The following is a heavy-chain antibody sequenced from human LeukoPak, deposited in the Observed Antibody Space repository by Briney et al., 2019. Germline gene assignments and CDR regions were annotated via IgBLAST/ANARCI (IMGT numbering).Heavy chain of an antibody. CDR2: ISGSGGST. V-gene: IGHV3-23*01. CDR3: AKPLDYGDYVPFDY. CDR1: GFTFSSYW. D-gene: IGHD4-17*01. Sequence: GGSLRLSCAASGFTFSSYWMSWVRQAPGKGLEWVSAISGSGGSTYYADSVKGRFTISRDNSKNTLYLQMNSLRAEDTAVYYCAKPLDYGDYVPFDYWGQGTLVTVSS. J-gene: IGHJ4*02.